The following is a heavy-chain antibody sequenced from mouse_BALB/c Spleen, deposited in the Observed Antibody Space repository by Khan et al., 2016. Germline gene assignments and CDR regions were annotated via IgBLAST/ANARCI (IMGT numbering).Heavy chain of an antibody. Sequence: QVQLQQPGAELVRPGVSVKISCKGSGYTFTDYAMHWVKQSHAKSLEWIGVISTYYGDASYNQKFKGKATMTVDKSSSTAYMELARLTSEESAIYYGAIDGDDYWGQGTTLTVSS. V-gene: IGHV1S137*01. CDR3: AIDGDDY. CDR2: ISTYYGDA. CDR1: GYTFTDYA. J-gene: IGHJ2*01.